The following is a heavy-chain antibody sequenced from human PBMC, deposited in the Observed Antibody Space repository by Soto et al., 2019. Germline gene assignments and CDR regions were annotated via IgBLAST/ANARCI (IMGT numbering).Heavy chain of an antibody. Sequence: GESLKISCKGSGYSFTSYWIGWVRQMPGKGLEWMGIIYPGDSDTRYSPSFQGQVTISADKSISTAYLQWSSLKASDTAMYYCARQGSSGYYNYYYYGMDVWGQGXTVTVSS. CDR2: IYPGDSDT. CDR3: ARQGSSGYYNYYYYGMDV. CDR1: GYSFTSYW. D-gene: IGHD3-22*01. J-gene: IGHJ6*02. V-gene: IGHV5-51*01.